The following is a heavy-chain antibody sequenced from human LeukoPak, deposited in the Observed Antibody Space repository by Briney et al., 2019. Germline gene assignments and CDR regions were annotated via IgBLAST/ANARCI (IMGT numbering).Heavy chain of an antibody. CDR1: GYTFTGYA. V-gene: IGHV1-3*01. Sequence: ASVKVSCKASGYTFTGYAMHWVRQAPGQRLEWMGWTNAGNGNTKYSQKFQGRVTITRDTSASTAYMELSSLRSEDTAVYYCARAVAGTHLDAFDIWGQGTMVTVSS. J-gene: IGHJ3*02. CDR3: ARAVAGTHLDAFDI. D-gene: IGHD6-19*01. CDR2: TNAGNGNT.